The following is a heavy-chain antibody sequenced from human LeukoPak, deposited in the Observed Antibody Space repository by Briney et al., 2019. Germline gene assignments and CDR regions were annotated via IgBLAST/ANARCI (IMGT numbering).Heavy chain of an antibody. CDR3: ARHLLVGATTVFDY. J-gene: IGHJ4*02. Sequence: PSETLSLTCAVYGGSFSGYYWSWIRQPPGKGLEWIGEINHSGSTNYNPSLKSRVTISVDTSKNQFSLKLSSVTAADTAVYYCARHLLVGATTVFDYWGQGTLVTVSS. D-gene: IGHD1-26*01. CDR1: GGSFSGYY. V-gene: IGHV4-34*01. CDR2: INHSGST.